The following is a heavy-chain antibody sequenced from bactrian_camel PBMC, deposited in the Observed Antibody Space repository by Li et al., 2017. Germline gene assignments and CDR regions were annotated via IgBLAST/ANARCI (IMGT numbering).Heavy chain of an antibody. CDR2: IGPYGHT. CDR3: AASKVRPFLGSSRLALTDYPH. D-gene: IGHD1*01. Sequence: VQLVESGGGSVQAGGSLTLSCAASGVTYRTYCMAWFRQAPGKEDEGVATIGPYGHTDYTDSVVGRFTISQDKAKSTMYLQMNSLKSEDTAMYYCAASKVRPFLGSSRLALTDYPHWGQGTQVTV. CDR1: GVTYRTYC. J-gene: IGHJ4*01. V-gene: IGHV3S55*01.